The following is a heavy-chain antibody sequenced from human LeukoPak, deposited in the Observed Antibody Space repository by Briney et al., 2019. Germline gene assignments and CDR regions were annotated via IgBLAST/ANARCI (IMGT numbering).Heavy chain of an antibody. CDR3: ARGEDYGDFFDY. D-gene: IGHD4-17*01. CDR1: GFTVSSNY. CDR2: IYSVSST. J-gene: IGHJ4*02. V-gene: IGHV3-53*01. Sequence: GGSLRLSCAASGFTVSSNYMSWVRQAPGMGLEWVSVIYSVSSTFYADSVKGRLTISRDNSKNTLHLQMNSLRVEDTAVYYCARGEDYGDFFDYWGQGTLVTVSS.